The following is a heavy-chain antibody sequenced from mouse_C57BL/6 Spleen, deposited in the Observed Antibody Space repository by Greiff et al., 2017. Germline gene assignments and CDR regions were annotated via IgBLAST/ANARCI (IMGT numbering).Heavy chain of an antibody. CDR1: GYTFTSYW. CDR3: APLGYFCY. CDR2: IHPNSGST. V-gene: IGHV1-64*01. J-gene: IGHJ2*01. Sequence: QVQLQQPGAELVKPGASVTLSCKASGYTFTSYWMHWVKQRPGQGLEWIGMIHPNSGSTNYNEKFKSQATLPVDKSSSTAYMQLSSLTSEDSAVYYCAPLGYFCYWGPGTTLSVSS. D-gene: IGHD4-1*01.